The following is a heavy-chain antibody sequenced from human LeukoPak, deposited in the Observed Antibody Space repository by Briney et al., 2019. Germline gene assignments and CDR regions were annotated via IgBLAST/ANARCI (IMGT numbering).Heavy chain of an antibody. CDR2: ISYDGSNK. V-gene: IGHV3-30-3*01. CDR1: GFTFSSYA. Sequence: GGSLRLSCAASGFTFSSYAMHWVRQAPGKGLEWVAVISYDGSNKYYADSVKGRFTISRDNSKNTLYLQMNSLRAEDTAVYYCAREKEGYSSGYDAFDIWGQGTMVTVSS. D-gene: IGHD6-19*01. J-gene: IGHJ3*02. CDR3: AREKEGYSSGYDAFDI.